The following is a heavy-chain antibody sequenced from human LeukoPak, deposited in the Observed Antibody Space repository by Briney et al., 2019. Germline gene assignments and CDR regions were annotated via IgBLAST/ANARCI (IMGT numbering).Heavy chain of an antibody. D-gene: IGHD1-26*01. V-gene: IGHV3-53*01. J-gene: IGHJ4*02. CDR1: GFTVSSNY. CDR2: IYSGGST. Sequence: GGSLRLSCAASGFTVSSNYMSWVRQAPGKGLEWVSVIYSGGSTYYADSVKGRLTISRDNSKNTLYLQMNSPRAEDTAVYYCARDRGIVGALGYWGQGTLVTVSS. CDR3: ARDRGIVGALGY.